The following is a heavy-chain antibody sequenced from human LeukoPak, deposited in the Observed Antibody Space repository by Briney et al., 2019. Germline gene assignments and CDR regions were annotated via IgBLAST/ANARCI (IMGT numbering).Heavy chain of an antibody. CDR3: AKGGDSSGYDPNIDY. V-gene: IGHV3-43D*03. D-gene: IGHD3-22*01. CDR2: ISWDGGST. Sequence: PGGSLRLSCAASGFTFDDYAMHWVRQAPGKGLEWVSLISWDGGSTYYADSVKGRFTISRDNSKNSLYLQMNSLRAEDTALYYCAKGGDSSGYDPNIDYWGQGTLVTVSS. J-gene: IGHJ4*02. CDR1: GFTFDDYA.